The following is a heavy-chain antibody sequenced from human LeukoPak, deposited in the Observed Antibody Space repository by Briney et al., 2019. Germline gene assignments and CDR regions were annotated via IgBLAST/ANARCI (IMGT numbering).Heavy chain of an antibody. CDR1: GFTFSSYA. D-gene: IGHD3-10*01. V-gene: IGHV3-23*01. J-gene: IGHJ4*02. CDR3: TTWRSFGELNY. CDR2: ISGSGGST. Sequence: GGSLRLSCAASGFTFSSYAMSWVRQAPGKGLEWVSAISGSGGSTYYADSVKGRFTISRDNSKNTLYLQMNSLRAEDTAVYYCTTWRSFGELNYWGQGTLVTVSS.